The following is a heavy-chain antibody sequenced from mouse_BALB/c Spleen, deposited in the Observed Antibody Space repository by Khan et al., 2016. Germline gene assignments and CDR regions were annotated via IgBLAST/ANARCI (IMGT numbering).Heavy chain of an antibody. D-gene: IGHD2-13*01. CDR3: ASTGDHRYDAMDY. CDR1: GYTFTNYG. Sequence: QVQLVQSGPELKKPGETVKISCKASGYTFTNYGMNWVKQAPGKGLKWMGWINTNTGKPTYAEEFKGRFAFSLETSASTAYLQINNLTNEDTATYFCASTGDHRYDAMDYWGQGTSVTVSA. CDR2: INTNTGKP. V-gene: IGHV9-3*02. J-gene: IGHJ4*01.